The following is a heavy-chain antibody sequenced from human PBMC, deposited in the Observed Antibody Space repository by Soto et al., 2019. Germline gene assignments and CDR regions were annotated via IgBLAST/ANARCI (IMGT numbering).Heavy chain of an antibody. CDR2: IYYSGST. J-gene: IGHJ4*02. V-gene: IGHV4-31*03. Sequence: QVQLQESGPGLVKPSQTLSLTCTVSGGSISSGGYYWSWIRQHPGKGLEWIGYIYYSGSTYYNPSLKSGVTISVDTSKTQCSLKLSSVTAADTAVYYCARGALWFGGKFDYWGQGTLVTVSS. CDR3: ARGALWFGGKFDY. D-gene: IGHD3-10*01. CDR1: GGSISSGGYY.